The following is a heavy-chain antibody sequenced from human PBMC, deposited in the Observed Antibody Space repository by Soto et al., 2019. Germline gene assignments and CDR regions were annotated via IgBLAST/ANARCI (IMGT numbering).Heavy chain of an antibody. D-gene: IGHD5-18*01. CDR2: ISYGGST. CDR1: GGSINSGGYC. V-gene: IGHV4-31*03. J-gene: IGHJ4*02. Sequence: QVQLQESGPGLVKPSQTLSLTCTVSGGSINSGGYCWSWIRQHPGKGLDWIGCISYGGSTSYNPSLKSRVTISVDTSKNKFSLKLTSVTAADTAVYSCSRGILVWGQGALITVSS. CDR3: SRGILV.